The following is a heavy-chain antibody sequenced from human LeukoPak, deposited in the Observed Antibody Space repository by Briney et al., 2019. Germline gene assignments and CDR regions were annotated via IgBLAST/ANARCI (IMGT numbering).Heavy chain of an antibody. CDR2: ISSNGGST. V-gene: IGHV3-64*01. D-gene: IGHD3-10*01. CDR1: GFTFSSYA. CDR3: ARAGSAPNAFDI. Sequence: GGSLRLSCAASGFTFSSYAMHWVRQAPGKGLEYVSAISSNGGSTYYANSVKGRFTISRDNSKNTLYLQMGSLRAEDMAVYYCARAGSAPNAFDIWGQGTMVTVSS. J-gene: IGHJ3*02.